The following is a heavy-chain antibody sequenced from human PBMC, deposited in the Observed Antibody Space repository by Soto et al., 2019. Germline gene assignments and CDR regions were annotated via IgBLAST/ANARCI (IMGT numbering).Heavy chain of an antibody. Sequence: QVQLVESGGGVVQPGRSLRLSCAASGFTFSSYGMHWVRQAPGKGLEWVAVISYDGSNKYYADSVKGRFTISRDNSKNTLYLQMNSLRAEDTAVYYCVKELGATMGAFDIWGQGTMVTVSS. D-gene: IGHD1-26*01. CDR2: ISYDGSNK. V-gene: IGHV3-30*18. J-gene: IGHJ3*02. CDR3: VKELGATMGAFDI. CDR1: GFTFSSYG.